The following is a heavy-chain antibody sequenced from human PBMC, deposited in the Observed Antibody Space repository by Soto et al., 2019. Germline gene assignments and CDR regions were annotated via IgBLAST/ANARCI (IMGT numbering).Heavy chain of an antibody. CDR2: IYHSGST. Sequence: SETLSLTCTVSGGSISSSSYYWGWIRQPPGKGLEWIGSIYHSGSTYYNPSLKSRVTISVDTSKNQFSLKLSSVTAADTAVYYCARIPIAVAGTSVFDYWGQGTLVTVSS. D-gene: IGHD6-19*01. V-gene: IGHV4-39*01. CDR1: GGSISSSSYY. CDR3: ARIPIAVAGTSVFDY. J-gene: IGHJ4*02.